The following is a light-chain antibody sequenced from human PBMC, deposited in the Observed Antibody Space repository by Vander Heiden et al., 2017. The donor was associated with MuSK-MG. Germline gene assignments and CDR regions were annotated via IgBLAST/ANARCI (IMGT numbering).Light chain of an antibody. CDR1: QGISNY. CDR2: AAS. V-gene: IGKV1-27*01. J-gene: IGKJ2*01. Sequence: DIQMTQSPSSLAASGGDRVTITCRASQGISNYLAWYQQKPGKVPKVLIYAASTLQSGVPSRFSATGSGTDFTLTISSLQPEDVASYYCQEYNSAAYTFGQGTKLEIK. CDR3: QEYNSAAYT.